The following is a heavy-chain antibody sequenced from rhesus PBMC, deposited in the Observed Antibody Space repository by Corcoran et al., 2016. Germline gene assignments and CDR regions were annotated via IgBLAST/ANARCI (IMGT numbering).Heavy chain of an antibody. CDR3: ASSWGYSGYSNFDY. CDR2: IYGSSTSP. D-gene: IGHD5-42*01. V-gene: IGHV4S10*01. J-gene: IGHJ4*01. Sequence: QVQLQESGPGVVKPSETLSLPCAVAGGSISDRYRWSWIRQPPGQGLAWIGYIYGSSTSPNYNPSLKSRVTISQDTSKNQFSLKLSSVTAADTAVYYCASSWGYSGYSNFDYWGQGVLVTVSS. CDR1: GGSISDRYR.